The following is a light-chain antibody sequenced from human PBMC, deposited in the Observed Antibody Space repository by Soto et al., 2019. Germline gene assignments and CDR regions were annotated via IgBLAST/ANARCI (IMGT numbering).Light chain of an antibody. J-gene: IGLJ3*02. Sequence: QSVLTQPPSASGTPGQTVTISCSGSRSNIGSQVVNWFQHVPGTAPKLLMYHNNERPSGVPARISGSKAGTSASLASSGLQAEEEADYDCATWDDSLDGPVCGGGTQVTGL. CDR3: ATWDDSLDGPV. CDR1: RSNIGSQV. CDR2: HNN. V-gene: IGLV1-44*01.